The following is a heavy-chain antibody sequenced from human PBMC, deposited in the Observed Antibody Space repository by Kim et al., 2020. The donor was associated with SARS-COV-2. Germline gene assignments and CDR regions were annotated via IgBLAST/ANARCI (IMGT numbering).Heavy chain of an antibody. CDR3: ARVVDYGIDY. J-gene: IGHJ4*02. V-gene: IGHV3-21*04. Sequence: GGSLRLSCAASGFTFSSYSMNWVRQAPGKGLEWVSSISSSSSSIYYADAVKGRFTISRDNAKNTLYLQMNSLRAEDTAVYYCARVVDYGIDYWGQGTLVSVSS. D-gene: IGHD4-17*01. CDR1: GFTFSSYS. CDR2: ISSSSSSI.